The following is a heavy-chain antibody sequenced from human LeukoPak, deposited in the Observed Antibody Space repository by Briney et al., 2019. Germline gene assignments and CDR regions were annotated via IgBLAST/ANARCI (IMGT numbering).Heavy chain of an antibody. CDR2: IGTAGDT. J-gene: IGHJ5*02. V-gene: IGHV3-13*01. CDR3: ARGNTRSWFDP. CDR1: GFTFSSYD. Sequence: GGSPRLSCAASGFTFSSYDMHWVRQATGKGLEWVSAIGTAGDTYYPGSVKGRFTISRENAKNSLYLQMNSLRAGDTAVYYCARGNTRSWFDPWGQGTLVTVSS.